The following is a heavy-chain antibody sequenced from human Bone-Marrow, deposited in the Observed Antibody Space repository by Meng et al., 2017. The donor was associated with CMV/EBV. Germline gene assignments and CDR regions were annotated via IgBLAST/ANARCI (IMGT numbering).Heavy chain of an antibody. D-gene: IGHD3-10*01. Sequence: GESLKISCAASGFTFSSYEMNWVRQAPGKGLEGVSYISSSGSTIYYADSVKGRFTISRDNAKNSLYLQMNSLRAEDTAVYYCARGGNYYGSGSYKWFDPWGQGTLVTVSS. V-gene: IGHV3-48*03. CDR2: ISSSGSTI. J-gene: IGHJ5*02. CDR3: ARGGNYYGSGSYKWFDP. CDR1: GFTFSSYE.